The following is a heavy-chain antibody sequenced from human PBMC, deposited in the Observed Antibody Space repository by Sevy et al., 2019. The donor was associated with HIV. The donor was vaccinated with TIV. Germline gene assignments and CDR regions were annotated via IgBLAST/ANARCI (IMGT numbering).Heavy chain of an antibody. CDR2: IWYDGSNK. J-gene: IGHJ4*02. V-gene: IGHV3-33*06. CDR1: GFTFSSYG. D-gene: IGHD2-2*01. Sequence: GGSLRLSCAASGFTFSSYGMHWVRQAPGKGLEWVAVIWYDGSNKYYADSVKGRFTISRDNSKNTLYLQMNSLRAEDTAVYYCAKDSRVYQSNYFDYWGQGTLVTVSS. CDR3: AKDSRVYQSNYFDY.